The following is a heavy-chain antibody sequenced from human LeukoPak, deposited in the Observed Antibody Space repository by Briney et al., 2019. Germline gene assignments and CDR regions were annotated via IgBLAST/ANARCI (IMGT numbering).Heavy chain of an antibody. D-gene: IGHD5-18*01. CDR3: ASNTAMVAYWYFDL. J-gene: IGHJ2*01. Sequence: SETLSLTCTVSGGSISSYYWSWIRQPPGKGLEWIGYIYYSGSTNYNPSLKSRVTISVDTSKNQFSLKLSSVTAADTAVYYCASNTAMVAYWYFDLWGRGTLVTVSS. V-gene: IGHV4-59*01. CDR2: IYYSGST. CDR1: GGSISSYY.